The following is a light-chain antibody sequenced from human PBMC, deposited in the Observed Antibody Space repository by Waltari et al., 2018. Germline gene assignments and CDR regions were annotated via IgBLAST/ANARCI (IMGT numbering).Light chain of an antibody. V-gene: IGKV3-11*01. J-gene: IGKJ4*01. CDR1: ESVSNY. CDR3: QQGSILPLT. CDR2: DTS. Sequence: EVVLTQSPVTLSLAAGERATLSCRASESVSNYLAWYQQKPGQSPRLLLFDTSKRATGIPARFSGSGYGTDFTLTINNLEAEDFALYYCQQGSILPLTFGGGTKVEI.